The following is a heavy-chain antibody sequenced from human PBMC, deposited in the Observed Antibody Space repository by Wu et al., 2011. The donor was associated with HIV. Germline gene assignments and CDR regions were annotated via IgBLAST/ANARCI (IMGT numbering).Heavy chain of an antibody. CDR3: ARAYDLWSGSGYYYYMDV. V-gene: IGHV1-69*11. D-gene: IGHD3-3*01. CDR2: VIPILGTT. J-gene: IGHJ6*03. CDR1: GGTFSTYA. Sequence: QVQLVQSGAEVKKPGSSVKVSCKASGGTFSTYAFSWVRQAPGQGPEWMGRVIPILGTTNYAQKFQGRVTITADESTSTTYLELSSLRSEDTAVYYCARAYDLWSGSGYYYYMDVWGKRATVTVS.